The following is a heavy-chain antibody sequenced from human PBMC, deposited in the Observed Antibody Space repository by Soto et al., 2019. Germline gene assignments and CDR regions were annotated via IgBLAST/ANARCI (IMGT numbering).Heavy chain of an antibody. Sequence: ASVKVSCKASGGTFSSYAISWVRQAPGQGLEWMGGIIPILGIANYAQKFQGRVTITADKSTSTAYMELSSLRSEDTAVYYCARAPDDSSGYYYYYGMDVWGQGTTVTVSS. CDR3: ARAPDDSSGYYYYYGMDV. CDR1: GGTFSSYA. J-gene: IGHJ6*02. V-gene: IGHV1-69*10. D-gene: IGHD3-22*01. CDR2: IIPILGIA.